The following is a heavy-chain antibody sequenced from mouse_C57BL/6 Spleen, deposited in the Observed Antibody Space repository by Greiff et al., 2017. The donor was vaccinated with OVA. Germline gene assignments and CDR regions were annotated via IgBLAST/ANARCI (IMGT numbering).Heavy chain of an antibody. CDR1: GFSLTSYG. V-gene: IGHV2-2*01. CDR2: IWSGGST. J-gene: IGHJ4*01. CDR3: ARNYNGNLYAMDY. Sequence: VNVVESGPGLVQPSQSLSITCTVSGFSLTSYGVHWVRQSPGKGLEWLGVIWSGGSTDYNAAFIPRLSSSKDNSKSQVFFKMNSLQADDTAIYYCARNYNGNLYAMDYWGQGTSVTVSS. D-gene: IGHD2-1*01.